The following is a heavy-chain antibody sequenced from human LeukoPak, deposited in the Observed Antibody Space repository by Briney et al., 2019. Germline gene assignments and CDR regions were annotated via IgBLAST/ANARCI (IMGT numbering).Heavy chain of an antibody. Sequence: SETLSLTCTVSGGSISSGDYYWSWIRQPPGKGLEWIGYIYYSGSTYYNPSLKSRVSISVETSKNQFSLKLSSVTAADTAVYHCARDLVTMVRGVIVRYFDYWGQGTLVTVSS. V-gene: IGHV4-30-4*01. J-gene: IGHJ4*02. D-gene: IGHD3-10*01. CDR1: GGSISSGDYY. CDR3: ARDLVTMVRGVIVRYFDY. CDR2: IYYSGST.